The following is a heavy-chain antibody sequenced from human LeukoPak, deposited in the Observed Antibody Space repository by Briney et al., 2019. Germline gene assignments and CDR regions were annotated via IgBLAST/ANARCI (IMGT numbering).Heavy chain of an antibody. Sequence: PSETLSLTCTVSGVSISSSNSYWGWIRQPPGKGLEWIGSIYYSGSTYYNPSLKSRVTISEDTSKNQFSLNVRSVTAADTAVYYCARGRYYYDISGTQAFDYWGQGTLVTVSS. CDR1: GVSISSSNSY. CDR3: ARGRYYYDISGTQAFDY. V-gene: IGHV4-39*07. CDR2: IYYSGST. D-gene: IGHD3-22*01. J-gene: IGHJ4*02.